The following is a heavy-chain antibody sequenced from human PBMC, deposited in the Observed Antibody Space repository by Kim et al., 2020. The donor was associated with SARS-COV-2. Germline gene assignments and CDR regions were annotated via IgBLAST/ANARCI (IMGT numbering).Heavy chain of an antibody. D-gene: IGHD1-20*01. CDR2: IGGSGGPT. J-gene: IGHJ3*02. CDR3: AKLPVRITSDTFDI. Sequence: GGSLRLSCAASGFTFGSYAMSWVRQAPGKGLEWVSGIGGSGGPTNYADSVKGRFTISRDNSKNTLFLQMNSLRAEDTAIYHCAKLPVRITSDTFDIWGQGTMVTVSS. CDR1: GFTFGSYA. V-gene: IGHV3-23*01.